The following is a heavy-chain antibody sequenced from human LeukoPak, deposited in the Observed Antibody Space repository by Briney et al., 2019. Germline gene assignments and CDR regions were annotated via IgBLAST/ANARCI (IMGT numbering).Heavy chain of an antibody. CDR1: GFTFSSYW. Sequence: GGSLRLSCAASGFTFSSYWMSWVRQAPGKGLEWVANIKQDGSEKYYVDSVKGRFTISRDNAKSSLYLQMNSLRAEDTAVYYCARDDYYGSGSYPGYYYYGMDVWGQGTTVTVSS. D-gene: IGHD3-10*01. V-gene: IGHV3-7*01. J-gene: IGHJ6*02. CDR2: IKQDGSEK. CDR3: ARDDYYGSGSYPGYYYYGMDV.